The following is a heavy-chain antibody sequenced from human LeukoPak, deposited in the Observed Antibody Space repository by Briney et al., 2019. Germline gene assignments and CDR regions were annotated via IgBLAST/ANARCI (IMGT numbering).Heavy chain of an antibody. D-gene: IGHD1-1*01. Sequence: PGGSLRLSCAASGFTLSGYWIHWVRQAPGKGLVWVARIDPDGSLTNYADSVRGRFTISRDNAKDTLYLQMNSLRAEDTAVYYCARRAGKNHYYMDVWGKGTTVTVSS. V-gene: IGHV3-74*01. CDR2: IDPDGSLT. CDR3: ARRAGKNHYYMDV. CDR1: GFTLSGYW. J-gene: IGHJ6*03.